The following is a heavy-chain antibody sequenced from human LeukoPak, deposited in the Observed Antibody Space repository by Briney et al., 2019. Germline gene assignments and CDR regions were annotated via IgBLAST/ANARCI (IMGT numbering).Heavy chain of an antibody. CDR3: ARGSYFRVLYYYYMDV. V-gene: IGHV3-11*01. Sequence: GGPLRLSCAASGFTFSDYYMSWIRQAPGKGLEWGSYISSSGSTIYYADSVKGRFTISRDNANNSLYLQMNSLRAEDTAVYYCARGSYFRVLYYYYMDVWGKGTTVTVSS. CDR2: ISSSGSTI. J-gene: IGHJ6*03. D-gene: IGHD2/OR15-2a*01. CDR1: GFTFSDYY.